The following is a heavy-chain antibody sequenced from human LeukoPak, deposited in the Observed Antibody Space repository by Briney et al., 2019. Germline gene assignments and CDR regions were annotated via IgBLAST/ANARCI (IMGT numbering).Heavy chain of an antibody. CDR2: INHSGST. CDR1: GGSFSGYY. D-gene: IGHD3-10*01. J-gene: IGHJ4*02. Sequence: KPSETLSLTCAVYGGSFSGYYWSWIRQPPGKGLEWIGKINHSGSTNYNPSLKSRVTISVDTSKNQFSLKLSSVTAADTAVYYCASTEYYYGSGSSNFDYWGQGTLVTVSS. V-gene: IGHV4-34*01. CDR3: ASTEYYYGSGSSNFDY.